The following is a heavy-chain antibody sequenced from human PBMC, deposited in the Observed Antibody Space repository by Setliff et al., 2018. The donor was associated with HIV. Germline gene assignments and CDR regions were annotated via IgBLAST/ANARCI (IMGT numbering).Heavy chain of an antibody. D-gene: IGHD3-10*01. V-gene: IGHV4-39*01. CDR3: ARQGLTMNPGVPAPILYFFDY. CDR2: MYYRGTT. CDR1: GGSIISSSYY. J-gene: IGHJ4*02. Sequence: KPSETLSLTCTVSGGSIISSSYYWGWIRLPPGKGLEWIGSMYYRGTTYNNPSLKSRVTFSADTSKNQFSLNLNSVTATDTAVYFCARQGLTMNPGVPAPILYFFDYWGQGILVTVSS.